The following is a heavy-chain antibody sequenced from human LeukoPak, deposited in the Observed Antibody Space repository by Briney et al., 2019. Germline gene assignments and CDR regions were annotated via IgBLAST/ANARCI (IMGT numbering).Heavy chain of an antibody. V-gene: IGHV1-2*02. CDR3: AREGRHGGGDCYSFDS. CDR2: INLKSGDA. D-gene: IGHD2-21*02. Sequence: GASVKVSCKASGSTFTDSYMHWVRQAPGQGLEYLAWINLKSGDAKYAQKFQGRVRMTRDTSISTAYMDLGSLRSDDTAVYYCAREGRHGGGDCYSFDSWGQGTLVTVSS. CDR1: GSTFTDSY. J-gene: IGHJ4*02.